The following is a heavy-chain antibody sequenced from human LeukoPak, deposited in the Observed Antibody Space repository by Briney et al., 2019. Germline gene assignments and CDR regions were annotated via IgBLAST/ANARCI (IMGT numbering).Heavy chain of an antibody. CDR1: GGSISSGDYY. CDR2: IYYSGST. V-gene: IGHV4-30-4*08. J-gene: IGHJ6*03. Sequence: SQTLSLTCAVSGGSISSGDYYWSWIRQPPGKGLGWIGYIYYSGSTYYNPSLKSRVTISVDTSKNQFSLKLSSVTAADTAVYYCARTPWGNRGIYYMDVWGKGTTVTVSS. CDR3: ARTPWGNRGIYYMDV. D-gene: IGHD3-16*01.